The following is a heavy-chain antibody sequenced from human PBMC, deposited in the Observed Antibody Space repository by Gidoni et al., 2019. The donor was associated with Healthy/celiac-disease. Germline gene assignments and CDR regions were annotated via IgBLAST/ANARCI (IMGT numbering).Heavy chain of an antibody. CDR1: GGSISSGGYY. CDR2: IYYSGST. D-gene: IGHD3-3*01. Sequence: QVQLQESGPGLVKPSQTLSLTCTVSGGSISSGGYYWSWIRQHPGKGLEWIGYIYYSGSTYYNPSLKSRVTISVDTSKNQFSLKLSSVTAADTAVYYCARSYYDFWRGYYFDYWGQGTLVTVSS. CDR3: ARSYYDFWRGYYFDY. V-gene: IGHV4-31*03. J-gene: IGHJ4*02.